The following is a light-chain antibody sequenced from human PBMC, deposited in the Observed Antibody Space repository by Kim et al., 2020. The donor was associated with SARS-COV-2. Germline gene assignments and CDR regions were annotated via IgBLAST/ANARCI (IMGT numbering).Light chain of an antibody. CDR3: QSYDSSLSGFV. CDR1: SSNIGAGYA. J-gene: IGLJ2*01. V-gene: IGLV1-40*01. CDR2: GNS. Sequence: QSVLTQPPSVSGAPGQRVTISCTGSSSNIGAGYAVNWYQQLPGTAPKLLIYGNSNRPSGVPDRFSGSKSGTSASLAITGLQAEDEADYYCQSYDSSLSGFVFGGGTQLTVL.